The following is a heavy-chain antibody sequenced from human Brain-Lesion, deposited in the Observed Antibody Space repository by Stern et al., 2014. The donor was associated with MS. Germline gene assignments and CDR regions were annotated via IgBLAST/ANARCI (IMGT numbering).Heavy chain of an antibody. CDR3: AGEEDIRYCSGGSCTGNWFDP. D-gene: IGHD2-15*01. J-gene: IGHJ5*02. Sequence: QVQLMQSGPGLVKPSETLSLTCTVAGGSVSSTSYAWAWIRQPPGKGLEWIGTIYYSGNTYYSPSLKSRLTISLDTSKNQFSLQRGSGTAADTAVYYCAGEEDIRYCSGGSCTGNWFDPWGQGTLVTVSS. V-gene: IGHV4-39*01. CDR1: GGSVSSTSYA. CDR2: IYYSGNT.